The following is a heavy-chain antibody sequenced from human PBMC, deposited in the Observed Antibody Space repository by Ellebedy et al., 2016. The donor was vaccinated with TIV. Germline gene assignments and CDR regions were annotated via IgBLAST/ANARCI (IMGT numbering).Heavy chain of an antibody. CDR1: GGTFSSYA. J-gene: IGHJ4*02. Sequence: AASVKVSCKASGGTFSSYAISWVRQAPGQGPEWMGGIIHIFGAANYAQKFQGRVTITADESTSTAYMELSSLKAEDTAVYYCARYGWELLPFDYWGQGTLFTVSS. CDR3: ARYGWELLPFDY. V-gene: IGHV1-69*13. D-gene: IGHD1-26*01. CDR2: IIHIFGAA.